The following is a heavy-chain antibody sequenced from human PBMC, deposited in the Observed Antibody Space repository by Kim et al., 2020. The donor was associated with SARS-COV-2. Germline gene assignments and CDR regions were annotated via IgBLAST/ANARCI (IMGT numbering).Heavy chain of an antibody. CDR3: ARHFPEYSSSSSFDH. Sequence: NPSLKSRVTISADPAKNQFSLKLTSVTTADTAVYYCARHFPEYSSSSSFDHWGQGTLVTVSS. J-gene: IGHJ4*02. D-gene: IGHD6-6*01. V-gene: IGHV4-39*01.